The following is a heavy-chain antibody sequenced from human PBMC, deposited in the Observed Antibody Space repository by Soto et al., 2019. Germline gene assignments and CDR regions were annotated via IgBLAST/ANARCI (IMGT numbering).Heavy chain of an antibody. CDR2: IYWNDDK. V-gene: IGHV2-5*01. D-gene: IGHD3-22*01. CDR3: ARSSYYYDSSGSQLFDY. CDR1: GFSLSTSGVG. Sequence: VSGPTLVNPTQTLTLTCTFSGFSLSTSGVGVGWIRQPPGKALEWLALIYWNDDKRYSPSLKSRLTITKGTSKNQVVLTMTNMVPVDTATYYCARSSYYYDSSGSQLFDYWGQGTLVTVSS. J-gene: IGHJ4*02.